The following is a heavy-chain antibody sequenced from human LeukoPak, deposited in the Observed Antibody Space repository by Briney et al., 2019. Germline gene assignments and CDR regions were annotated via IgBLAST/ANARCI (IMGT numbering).Heavy chain of an antibody. J-gene: IGHJ4*02. Sequence: GGSLRLSCAASGFTFSSYAMSWVRQAPGKGLEWVSAISGSGGSTYYADSVKGRFTISRDNSKNTLYLQMNSLRADDTAVYYCAKRQLVRGEFDYWGQGTLATVSS. V-gene: IGHV3-23*01. D-gene: IGHD6-6*01. CDR3: AKRQLVRGEFDY. CDR1: GFTFSSYA. CDR2: ISGSGGST.